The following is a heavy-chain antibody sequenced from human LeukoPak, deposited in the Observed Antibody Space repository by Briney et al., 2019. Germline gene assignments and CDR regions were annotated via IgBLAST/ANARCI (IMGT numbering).Heavy chain of an antibody. CDR3: ARDCGSSGWPSCYFDY. Sequence: RASVKVSCKASGGTFSSYAISWVRQAPGQGLEWMGGIIPIFGTANYAQKFQGRVTITADKSTSTAYMELSSLRSEDTAVYYCARDCGSSGWPSCYFDYWGQGTLVTVSS. J-gene: IGHJ4*02. D-gene: IGHD6-19*01. CDR2: IIPIFGTA. V-gene: IGHV1-69*06. CDR1: GGTFSSYA.